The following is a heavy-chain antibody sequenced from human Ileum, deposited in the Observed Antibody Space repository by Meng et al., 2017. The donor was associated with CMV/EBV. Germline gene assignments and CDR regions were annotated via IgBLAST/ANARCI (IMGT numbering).Heavy chain of an antibody. D-gene: IGHD6-13*01. V-gene: IGHV3-23*01. CDR1: GFIFSTAT. CDR2: ITADGRST. CDR3: AKGQQLGDS. Sequence: LSCAASGFIFSTATMTWVRQAPGKGLEWVSLITADGRSTSYAASVKGRFTISRDNSKSTLYLQMNNLRPEDTAVYFCAKGQQLGDSWGQGTLVTVSS. J-gene: IGHJ4*02.